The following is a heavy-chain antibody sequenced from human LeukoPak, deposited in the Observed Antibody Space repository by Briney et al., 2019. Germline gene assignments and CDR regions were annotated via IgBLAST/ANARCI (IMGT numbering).Heavy chain of an antibody. V-gene: IGHV4-34*01. J-gene: IGHJ4*02. CDR2: INHSGST. CDR3: ARGPEIAAAGLDY. D-gene: IGHD6-13*01. Sequence: SSETLSLTCAVYGGSISGYYWSWIRQPPGKGLEWIGEINHSGSTNYNPSLKSRVTISVDTSKNQFSLKLSSVTAADTAVYYCARGPEIAAAGLDYWGQGTLVTVSS. CDR1: GGSISGYY.